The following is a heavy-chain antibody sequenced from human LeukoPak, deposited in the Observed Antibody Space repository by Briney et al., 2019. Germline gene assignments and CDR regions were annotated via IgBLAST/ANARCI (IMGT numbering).Heavy chain of an antibody. CDR2: INHSGST. J-gene: IGHJ4*02. CDR1: GGSFSGYY. V-gene: IGHV4-34*01. D-gene: IGHD6-6*01. Sequence: PSETLSLTCAVYGGSFSGYYWSWIRQPPGKGLEWIGEINHSGSTNYNPSLKSRVTISVDTSKNQFSLKLSSVTAADTAVYYCAREGSSTYYFDYWGQGTLVTVSS. CDR3: AREGSSTYYFDY.